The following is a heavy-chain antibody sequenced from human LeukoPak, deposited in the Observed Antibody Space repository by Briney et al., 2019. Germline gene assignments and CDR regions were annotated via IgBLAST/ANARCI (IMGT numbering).Heavy chain of an antibody. CDR3: AREVGSFDS. J-gene: IGHJ4*02. D-gene: IGHD3-10*01. V-gene: IGHV3-23*01. Sequence: GGSLRLSCAASGFPFDAFALSWVRRAPGKGLEWVSSISGSGDTSYYADSVKGRFTISRDNSKNSLYLDVISLRGEDAAVYYCAREVGSFDSWGQGTLVTVSS. CDR2: ISGSGDTS. CDR1: GFPFDAFA.